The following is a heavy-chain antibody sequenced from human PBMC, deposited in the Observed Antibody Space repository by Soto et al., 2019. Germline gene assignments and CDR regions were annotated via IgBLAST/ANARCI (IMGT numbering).Heavy chain of an antibody. CDR1: RGSINNYY. CDR2: VSYSGRT. V-gene: IGHV4-59*01. CDR3: ARVIRGYCSSTSCYTHYYGMDV. Sequence: SETLSLTCTVSRGSINNYYWTLIRQPPGKGLEWIGYVSYSGRTNYNPSLKSRVNMFVDKSKNQFSLNLTSVTAADAAVYYCARVIRGYCSSTSCYTHYYGMDVWGQGTTVTVSS. J-gene: IGHJ6*02. D-gene: IGHD2-2*02.